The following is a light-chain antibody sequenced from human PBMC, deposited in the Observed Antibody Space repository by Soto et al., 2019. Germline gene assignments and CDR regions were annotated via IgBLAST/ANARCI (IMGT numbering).Light chain of an antibody. J-gene: IGKJ1*01. CDR2: GVS. CDR3: QQYGYSQWT. V-gene: IGKV3-20*01. Sequence: IVLTQSPGTLSLSPGESASLSCRASQTGSNSYLAWYQQKSAQAPRLLIYGVSTRATGIPDRFSGSGSGTEFTLTINRLEPEDFAVYFCQQYGYSQWTFGQGTKVDIK. CDR1: QTGSNSY.